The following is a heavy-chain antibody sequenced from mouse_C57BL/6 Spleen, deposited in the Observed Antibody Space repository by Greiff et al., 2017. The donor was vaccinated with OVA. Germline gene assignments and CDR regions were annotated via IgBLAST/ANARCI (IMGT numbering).Heavy chain of an antibody. J-gene: IGHJ1*03. CDR3: ALYGSSYDYFDV. CDR1: GYTFTSYW. D-gene: IGHD1-1*01. CDR2: IHPNSGST. V-gene: IGHV1-64*01. Sequence: VQLQQPGAELVKPGASVKLSCKASGYTFTSYWMHWVKQRPGQGLEWIGMIHPNSGSTNYNEKFKSKATLTVDKSSSTAYMQLSSLTSEDSAVYYCALYGSSYDYFDVWGTGTTVTVSS.